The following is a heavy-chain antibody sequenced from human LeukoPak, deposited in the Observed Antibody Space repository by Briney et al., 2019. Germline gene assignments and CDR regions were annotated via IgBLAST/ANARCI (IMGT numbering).Heavy chain of an antibody. CDR2: IIPIFGTA. CDR1: GGTFSSYA. J-gene: IGHJ6*02. Sequence: ASVKVSCKASGGTFSSYAISWVRQAPGQGLEWMGGIIPIFGTANYVRKFQGRVTITADESTSTAYMELSSLRSEDTAVYYCARTIPVDTAMVIYYYGMDVWGQGTTVTVSS. V-gene: IGHV1-69*01. D-gene: IGHD5-18*01. CDR3: ARTIPVDTAMVIYYYGMDV.